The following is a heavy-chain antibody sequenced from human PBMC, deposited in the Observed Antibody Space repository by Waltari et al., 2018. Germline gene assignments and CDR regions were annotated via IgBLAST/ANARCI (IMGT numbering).Heavy chain of an antibody. Sequence: QVQLVQSGAEVKKPGASVKVSCKASGYTFTGYYMHWVRQAPGQGLEWMGWNNPNSGGKNNAQKFKGRVTMTRETSISTAYMELSRLGSDDTAVYYCARVPAELANWFDPWGQGTLVTVSS. J-gene: IGHJ5*02. D-gene: IGHD3-10*01. V-gene: IGHV1-2*02. CDR2: NNPNSGGK. CDR1: GYTFTGYY. CDR3: ARVPAELANWFDP.